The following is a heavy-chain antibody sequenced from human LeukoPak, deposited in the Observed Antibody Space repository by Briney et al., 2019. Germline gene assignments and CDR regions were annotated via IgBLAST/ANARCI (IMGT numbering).Heavy chain of an antibody. CDR3: ARDSGSGSYFGY. D-gene: IGHD3-10*01. J-gene: IGHJ4*02. CDR2: MKYDGSGI. Sequence: GGSLRLSCDASGFSSTSDWMTWVRQAPGKGLEWVANMKYDGSGIHYVDSVKGRFTISRDNAKNSLYLQMNSLRAEDTAVYYCARDSGSGSYFGYWGQGTLVTVSS. CDR1: GFSSTSDW. V-gene: IGHV3-7*01.